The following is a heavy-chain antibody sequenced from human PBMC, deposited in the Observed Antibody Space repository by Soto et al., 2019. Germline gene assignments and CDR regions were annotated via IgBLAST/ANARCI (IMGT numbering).Heavy chain of an antibody. CDR1: GFTFSSDW. CDR3: ARDLRGSPDY. J-gene: IGHJ4*02. V-gene: IGHV3-74*03. CDR2: INPDGGTT. D-gene: IGHD1-26*01. Sequence: EGQLVESGGGLVQPGGSLRLSCTASGFTFSSDWMNWVRQAPGKGLDWVSLINPDGGTTTYAESVKGRFTIFRDNAKNTVYLQMTSLRVEDTAVYYCARDLRGSPDYWGQGTLVTVSS.